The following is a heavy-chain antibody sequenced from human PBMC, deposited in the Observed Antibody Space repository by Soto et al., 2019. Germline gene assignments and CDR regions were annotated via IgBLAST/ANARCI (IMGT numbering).Heavy chain of an antibody. J-gene: IGHJ4*02. CDR3: AKDSGSGYCDY. D-gene: IGHD3-10*01. CDR1: GFTFSSYG. V-gene: IGHV3-30*18. CDR2: ISYDGSNK. Sequence: QVQLVESGGGVVQPGRSLRLSCAASGFTFSSYGMHWVRQAPGKGLEWVAVISYDGSNKYYADSVKGRFTISRDNSKNTLYLQMNSLRAEDTAVYYCAKDSGSGYCDYWGQGTLVTVSS.